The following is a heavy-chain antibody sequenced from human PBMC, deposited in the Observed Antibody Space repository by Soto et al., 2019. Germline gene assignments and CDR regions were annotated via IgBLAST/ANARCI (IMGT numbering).Heavy chain of an antibody. D-gene: IGHD1-26*01. CDR3: ARGDWGELPLPYSFDY. V-gene: IGHV3-74*01. Sequence: EVQLVESGGGLVQPGGSLRLSCAASGFTFSSYWMHWVRQAPGKGLVWVSRINSDGSSTSYADSVKGRFTISRDNAKNTLYLQMNSLRAEHTAVYYCARGDWGELPLPYSFDYWGQGTLVTVSS. CDR2: INSDGSST. CDR1: GFTFSSYW. J-gene: IGHJ4*02.